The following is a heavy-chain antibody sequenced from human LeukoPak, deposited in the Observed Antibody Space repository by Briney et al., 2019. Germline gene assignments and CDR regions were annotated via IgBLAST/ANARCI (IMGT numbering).Heavy chain of an antibody. Sequence: SVKVSCKASGGTFSSYAISWVRQAPGQGLEWMGGIIPIFGTANYAQKSQGRVTITTDESTSTAYMELSSLRSEDTAVYYCASSLPYDSSGRFDYWGQGTLVTVSS. CDR2: IIPIFGTA. D-gene: IGHD3-22*01. J-gene: IGHJ4*02. V-gene: IGHV1-69*05. CDR3: ASSLPYDSSGRFDY. CDR1: GGTFSSYA.